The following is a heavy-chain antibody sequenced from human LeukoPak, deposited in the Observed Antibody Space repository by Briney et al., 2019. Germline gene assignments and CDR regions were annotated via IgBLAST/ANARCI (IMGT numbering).Heavy chain of an antibody. D-gene: IGHD5-18*01. V-gene: IGHV3-48*03. CDR2: IGGGGETT. CDR3: ARVGRIQYFDC. J-gene: IGHJ4*02. Sequence: QTGGSLRLSCSASEFTFSSYVMNWVRQAPGKGLEWVSYIGGGGETTLYADSVKGRFTTSRDNAKSSLYLQLTSLRAEDTAVYYSARVGRIQYFDCWGQGTLVTVSS. CDR1: EFTFSSYV.